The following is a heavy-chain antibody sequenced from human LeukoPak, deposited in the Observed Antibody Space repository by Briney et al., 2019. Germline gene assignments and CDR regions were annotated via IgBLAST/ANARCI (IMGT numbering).Heavy chain of an antibody. D-gene: IGHD6-19*01. V-gene: IGHV3-7*01. Sequence: GGSLRLSRAASGFSFSDHWMNWVRQAPGKGPEWVANISQDGREKYYVDSVKGRFTISRDNAKNSLYLQMNSLRAEDTAVYYCARDHTMAGIVLDLWGQGTLVAVSS. CDR1: GFSFSDHW. J-gene: IGHJ5*02. CDR2: ISQDGREK. CDR3: ARDHTMAGIVLDL.